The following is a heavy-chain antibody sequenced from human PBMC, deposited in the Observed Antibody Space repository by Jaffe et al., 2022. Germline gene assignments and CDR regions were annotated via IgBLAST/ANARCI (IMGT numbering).Heavy chain of an antibody. J-gene: IGHJ6*03. CDR1: GGSISSGSYY. D-gene: IGHD2-15*01. V-gene: IGHV4-61*02. Sequence: QVQLQESGPGLVKPSQTLSLTCTVSGGSISSGSYYWSWIRQPAGKGLEWIGRIYTSGSTNYNPSLKSRVTISVDTSKNQFSLKLSSVTAADTAVYYCARDSAVRLYCSGGSCYPEDYYYYYYMDVWGKGTTVTVSS. CDR3: ARDSAVRLYCSGGSCYPEDYYYYYYMDV. CDR2: IYTSGST.